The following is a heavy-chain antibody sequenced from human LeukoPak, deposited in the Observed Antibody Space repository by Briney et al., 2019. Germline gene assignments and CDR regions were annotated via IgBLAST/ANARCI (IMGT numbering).Heavy chain of an antibody. Sequence: GGSLRLSGVASGFTSSSYAMNWVCQAPGKGLEWVSAISSSDGSTYYADSVKGRSTISRDNSKNTVYLQMNSLRAEDTAVYYCAKTLHYGHFGKFDSWGQGTLVTVSS. CDR1: GFTSSSYA. CDR3: AKTLHYGHFGKFDS. CDR2: ISSSDGST. D-gene: IGHD4-17*01. J-gene: IGHJ4*02. V-gene: IGHV3-23*01.